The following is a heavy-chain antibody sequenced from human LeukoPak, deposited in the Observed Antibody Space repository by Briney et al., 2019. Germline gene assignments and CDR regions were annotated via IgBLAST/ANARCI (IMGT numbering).Heavy chain of an antibody. CDR3: ARVLMVRGSDAFDI. J-gene: IGHJ3*02. CDR1: GGSLSSGSYY. D-gene: IGHD3-10*01. CDR2: IYTSGST. Sequence: SQTLSLTCTVSGGSLSSGSYYWSWIRQPAGKGLEWIGRIYTSGSTNYNPSLKSRVTISVDRSKNQFSLKLTSVTAADTAVYYCARVLMVRGSDAFDIWGQGTMVTVSS. V-gene: IGHV4-61*02.